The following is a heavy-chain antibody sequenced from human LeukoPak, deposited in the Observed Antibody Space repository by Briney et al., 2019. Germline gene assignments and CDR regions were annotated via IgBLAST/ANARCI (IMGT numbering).Heavy chain of an antibody. CDR3: ARGSSSGWHFDY. Sequence: GGSLRLSCVASGFSFSDSYMNWIRHAPGRGLEWIAYISDGSSFTNYADSVKGRFTISRDNSKNTLYLQMNSLRAEDTAVYYCARGSSSGWHFDYWGQGTLVTVSS. D-gene: IGHD6-19*01. J-gene: IGHJ4*02. CDR2: ISDGSSFT. CDR1: GFSFSDSY. V-gene: IGHV3-11*06.